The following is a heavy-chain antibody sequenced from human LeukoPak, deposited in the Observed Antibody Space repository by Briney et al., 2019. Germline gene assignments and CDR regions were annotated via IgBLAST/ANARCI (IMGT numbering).Heavy chain of an antibody. CDR2: IKQDGSEK. J-gene: IGHJ4*02. CDR3: ARDNYYGSGSYYNLYYFDY. CDR1: GFTFSSYS. V-gene: IGHV3-7*01. D-gene: IGHD3-10*01. Sequence: GGSLRLSCAASGFTFSSYSMNWVRQAPGKGLEWVANIKQDGSEKYYVDSVKGRFTISRDNAKNSLYLQMNSLRAEDTAVYYCARDNYYGSGSYYNLYYFDYWGQGTLVTVSS.